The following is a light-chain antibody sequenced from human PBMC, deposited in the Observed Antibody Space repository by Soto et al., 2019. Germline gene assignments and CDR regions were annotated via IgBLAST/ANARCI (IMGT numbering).Light chain of an antibody. J-gene: IGLJ1*01. CDR3: GSWDSSLSAYV. V-gene: IGLV1-51*01. Sequence: QSVLTQPPSVSAAPGQKVAMACSGSSSNIGGNSVSWYQQFPGTAPKLLIYDDDKRPSGIPDRFSGSKSGTSATLGITGFQTGDEADYYCGSWDSSLSAYVFATGTKVTVL. CDR2: DDD. CDR1: SSNIGGNS.